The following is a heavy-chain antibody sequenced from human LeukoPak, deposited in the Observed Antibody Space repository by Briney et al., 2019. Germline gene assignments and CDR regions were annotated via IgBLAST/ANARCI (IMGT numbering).Heavy chain of an antibody. CDR3: ATGGVGSSLLYYYYMDV. CDR2: FDPEDGET. D-gene: IGHD1-26*01. J-gene: IGHJ6*03. V-gene: IGHV1-24*01. CDR1: GYTLTELS. Sequence: ASVKVSCKVSGYTLTELSMHWVRQAPGKGLEWIGGFDPEDGETIYAQKFQGRVTMTEDTSTDTAYMELSSLRSEDTAVYYCATGGVGSSLLYYYYMDVWGKGTTVTVSS.